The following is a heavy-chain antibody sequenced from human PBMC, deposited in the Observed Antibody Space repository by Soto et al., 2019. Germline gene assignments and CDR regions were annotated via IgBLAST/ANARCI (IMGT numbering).Heavy chain of an antibody. J-gene: IGHJ3*02. CDR3: ARELLNLGDLASDI. D-gene: IGHD2-2*02. CDR2: IYHSGST. V-gene: IGHV4-30-2*01. Sequence: PSETLSLTCAVSGGSISSGGYSWSWIRQPPGKGLEWIGYIYHSGSTYYNPSLKSRVTISVDRSKNQFSLKLSSVTAADTAVYYCARELLNLGDLASDIWGQGTMVTVSS. CDR1: GGSISSGGYS.